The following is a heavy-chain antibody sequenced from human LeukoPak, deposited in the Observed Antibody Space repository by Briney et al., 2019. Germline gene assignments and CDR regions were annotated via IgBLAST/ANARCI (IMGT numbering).Heavy chain of an antibody. D-gene: IGHD2-2*01. V-gene: IGHV3-9*01. CDR1: GFTLEDFA. Sequence: GSSLTLPCAASGFTLEDFAMHWLRQARGGALEGVSGISWKGGSTGYADSVKGRFTISRDNAKNSLYLQMNSLRAEDTALYCCAKALGYQLPGPPLFDPWGQGTLVTVSS. J-gene: IGHJ5*02. CDR2: ISWKGGST. CDR3: AKALGYQLPGPPLFDP.